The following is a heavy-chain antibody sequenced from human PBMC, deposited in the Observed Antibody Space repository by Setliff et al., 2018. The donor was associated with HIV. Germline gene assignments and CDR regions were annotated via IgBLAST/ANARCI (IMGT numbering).Heavy chain of an antibody. D-gene: IGHD3-22*01. Sequence: PSETLSLTCTVSGGSISSHYWSWIRQPPGKGLEWIGSIYYSGSTNYNPSLKSRVTISVDTSKNQFSLKLSSVTAADTAVFYCARLTTTYYYDSSAYYHPVWGQGTLVNVSS. V-gene: IGHV4-59*11. CDR2: IYYSGST. J-gene: IGHJ4*02. CDR3: ARLTTTYYYDSSAYYHPV. CDR1: GGSISSHY.